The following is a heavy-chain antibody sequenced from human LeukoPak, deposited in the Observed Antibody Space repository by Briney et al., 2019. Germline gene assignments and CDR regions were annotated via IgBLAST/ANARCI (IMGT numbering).Heavy chain of an antibody. CDR2: IIPIFGTA. CDR3: ARGRLEAVAGAGIDAFDI. D-gene: IGHD6-19*01. Sequence: ASVKVSCKASGGSFSSYVISWVRQAPGQGLEWMGGIIPIFGTANYAQKFQGRVTITADESTSTAYMELSSLRSEDTAVYYCARGRLEAVAGAGIDAFDIWGQGTMVTVSS. J-gene: IGHJ3*02. CDR1: GGSFSSYV. V-gene: IGHV1-69*13.